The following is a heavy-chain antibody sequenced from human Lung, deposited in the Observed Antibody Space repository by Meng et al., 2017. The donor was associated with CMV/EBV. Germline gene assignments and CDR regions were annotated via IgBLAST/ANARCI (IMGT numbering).Heavy chain of an antibody. D-gene: IGHD2-2*01. Sequence: GGSLRLSXKGSGYSFTSYWIAWVRQMPGKGLEWMGIIYPGDSDTTYSPAFQGQVTISADKSISTTYLQWSSLKASDTAMYYCARQLDTRTWDNWFDPWGQGTLVTVSS. CDR2: IYPGDSDT. CDR3: ARQLDTRTWDNWFDP. J-gene: IGHJ5*02. V-gene: IGHV5-51*01. CDR1: GYSFTSYW.